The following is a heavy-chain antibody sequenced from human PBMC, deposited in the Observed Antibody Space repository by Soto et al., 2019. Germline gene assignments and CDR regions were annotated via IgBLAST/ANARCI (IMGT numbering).Heavy chain of an antibody. CDR2: TSYDGSNN. CDR3: ARWGTPGGLEV. V-gene: IGHV3-33*05. Sequence: QVQLVESGGGVVQPGTSLRLSCVGSGFTFRSYVIHWVRQAPGKRLEWVALTSYDGSNNFYGDSVKGRFTSSRHNSRNTVELQMDSLRFEDTALYYCARWGTPGGLEVWGQGTLVSVSS. J-gene: IGHJ4*02. CDR1: GFTFRSYV. D-gene: IGHD3-16*01.